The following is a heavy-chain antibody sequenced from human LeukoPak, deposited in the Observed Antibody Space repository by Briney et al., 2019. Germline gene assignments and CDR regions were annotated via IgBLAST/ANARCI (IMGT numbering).Heavy chain of an antibody. CDR3: ASSGITVTGSYYYYMDV. Sequence: GGSLRLSCAAYGFTFSRYWMFWVRQAPGKGLVCVSRINSDGTTTNYADSVKGRFTISRDNAKNTLSLQLNSLRAEDTAVYYCASSGITVTGSYYYYMDVWGKGTTVTVSS. CDR2: INSDGTTT. J-gene: IGHJ6*03. D-gene: IGHD4-17*01. CDR1: GFTFSRYW. V-gene: IGHV3-74*01.